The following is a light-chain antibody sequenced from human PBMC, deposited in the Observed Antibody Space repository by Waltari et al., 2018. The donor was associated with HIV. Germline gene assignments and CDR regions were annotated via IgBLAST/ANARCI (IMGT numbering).Light chain of an antibody. CDR3: SSYTSGSVV. V-gene: IGLV2-14*01. J-gene: IGLJ2*01. CDR2: EVS. Sequence: QSALPQPPSVAGSPGRSITITCSGTTSHGSDSNYVSWYQQHPGKAPKLMIYEVSNRPSGVSSRFSGSKSGNTASLTISGLQAEDEADYYCSSYTSGSVVFGGGTKLTVL. CDR1: TSHGSDSNY.